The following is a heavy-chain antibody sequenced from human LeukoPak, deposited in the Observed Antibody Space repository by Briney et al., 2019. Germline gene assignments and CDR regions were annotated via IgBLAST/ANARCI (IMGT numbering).Heavy chain of an antibody. D-gene: IGHD3-10*01. CDR3: ARGKGPASGPIAFDI. CDR2: IIPIFGTA. CDR1: GYTLTDLS. V-gene: IGHV1-69*13. Sequence: ASVKVSCKVSGYTLTDLSMHWVRQAPGKGLEWMGGIIPIFGTANYAQKFQGRVTITADESTSTAYMELSSLRSEDTAVYYCARGKGPASGPIAFDIWGQGTMVTVSS. J-gene: IGHJ3*02.